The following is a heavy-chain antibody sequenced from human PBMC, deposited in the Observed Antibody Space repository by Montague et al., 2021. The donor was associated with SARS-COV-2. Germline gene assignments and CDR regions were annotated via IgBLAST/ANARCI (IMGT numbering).Heavy chain of an antibody. CDR3: ARDGADYSFAYYHEMDV. CDR2: LYTSGST. CDR1: GASVRTYY. D-gene: IGHD5-12*01. J-gene: IGHJ6*02. Sequence: SETLSLTCTLSGASVRTYYWSWIRQSVGKKLEWMGRLYTSGSTYYNPSXKSRVTMSLDTSKNLFSLNLSSMTAADTAVYYCARDGADYSFAYYHEMDVWGQGIAVTVSS. V-gene: IGHV4-4*07.